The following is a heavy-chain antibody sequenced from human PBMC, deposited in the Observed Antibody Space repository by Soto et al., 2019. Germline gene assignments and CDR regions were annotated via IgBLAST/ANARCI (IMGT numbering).Heavy chain of an antibody. V-gene: IGHV4-39*01. D-gene: IGHD3-3*01. CDR2: IYYSGST. CDR3: ARRANAITIFGVVSGPYFDY. J-gene: IGHJ4*02. CDR1: GGSISSSSYY. Sequence: PSETLSLTCTVSGGSISSSSYYWGWIRQPPGKGLEWIGSIYYSGSTYYNPSLKSRVTISVDTSKNQFSLKLSSVTAADTAVYYCARRANAITIFGVVSGPYFDYWGQGTLVTVSS.